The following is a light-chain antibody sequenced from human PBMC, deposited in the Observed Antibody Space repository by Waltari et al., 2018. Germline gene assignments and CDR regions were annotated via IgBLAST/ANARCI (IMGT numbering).Light chain of an antibody. CDR1: QTISTN. CDR3: LQDYKYPRT. V-gene: IGKV1-6*01. Sequence: IQMTQSPSSLSASLGDRVTITCRASQTISTNLNWYQHRPGKVPKLLIYAATFLQSGVPSRFSGSGSGTDFTLTISSLQPEDFATYYCLQDYKYPRTFGQGTKVEIK. CDR2: AAT. J-gene: IGKJ1*01.